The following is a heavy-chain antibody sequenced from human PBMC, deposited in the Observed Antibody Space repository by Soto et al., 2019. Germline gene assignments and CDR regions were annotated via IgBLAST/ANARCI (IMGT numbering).Heavy chain of an antibody. CDR1: GGSISSYY. J-gene: IGHJ5*02. D-gene: IGHD6-19*01. Sequence: PSETLSLTCTVSGGSISSYYWSWIRQPPGKGLEWIGYIYYSGSTNYNPSLKSRVTIAVDTSKNQFSLKLSSVTAADTAVYYCARGSTSSGRSSWFDPWGQGTLVTVSS. CDR3: ARGSTSSGRSSWFDP. V-gene: IGHV4-59*01. CDR2: IYYSGST.